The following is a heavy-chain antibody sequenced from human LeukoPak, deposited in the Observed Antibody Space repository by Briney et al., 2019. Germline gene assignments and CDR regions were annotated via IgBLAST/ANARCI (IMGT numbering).Heavy chain of an antibody. CDR3: ARHKVGATTGNWFDP. J-gene: IGHJ5*02. V-gene: IGHV4-39*01. Sequence: LRLSCAASGFTFSSYEMNWVRQPPGKGLEWIGSIYYSGSTYYNPSLKSRVTISVDTSKNQFSLKLSSVTAADTAVYYCARHKVGATTGNWFDPWGQGTLVTVSS. D-gene: IGHD1-26*01. CDR2: IYYSGST. CDR1: GFTFSSYE.